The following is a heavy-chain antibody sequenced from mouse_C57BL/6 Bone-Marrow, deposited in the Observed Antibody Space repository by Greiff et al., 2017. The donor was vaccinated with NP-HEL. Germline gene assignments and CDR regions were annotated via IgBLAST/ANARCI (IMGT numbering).Heavy chain of an antibody. J-gene: IGHJ1*03. CDR2: INPGSGGT. D-gene: IGHD1-1*01. V-gene: IGHV1-54*01. CDR3: ARPDYYGSSRYFDV. Sequence: VQLQQSGAELVRPGTSVKVSCKASGYAFTNYLIEWVKQRPGQGLEWIGVINPGSGGTNYNEKFKGKATLTADKSSSTAYMQLSSLTSEDSAVYFCARPDYYGSSRYFDVWGTGTTVTVSS. CDR1: GYAFTNYL.